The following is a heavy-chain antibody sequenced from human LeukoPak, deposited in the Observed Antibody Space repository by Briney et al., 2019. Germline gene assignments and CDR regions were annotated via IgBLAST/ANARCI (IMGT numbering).Heavy chain of an antibody. CDR1: VDTFSDYW. V-gene: IGHV3-7*01. CDR2: IKQDGSEV. Sequence: GGSLRLSCAASVDTFSDYWMKWVRQAPGQRLEWVANIKQDGSEVYYVDSVEGRFAISRDNTQNSVYLQMNCLGVEDTAVYFAERESYCGGPSCYAVTYMDVWGEGTTVTVSS. CDR3: ERESYCGGPSCYAVTYMDV. J-gene: IGHJ6*03. D-gene: IGHD2-2*01.